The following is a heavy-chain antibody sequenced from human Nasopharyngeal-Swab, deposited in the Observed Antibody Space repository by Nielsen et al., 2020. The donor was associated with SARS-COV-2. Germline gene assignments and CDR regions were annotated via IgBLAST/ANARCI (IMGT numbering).Heavy chain of an antibody. CDR1: GYTFTGYY. CDR2: INPNSGGP. J-gene: IGHJ3*02. D-gene: IGHD2-21*02. Sequence: ASVKVSCKASGYTFTGYYMHWVRQAPGQGLEWMGWINPNSGGPNYAQKFQGWVTMTRDTSISTAYMELSRLRSDDTAVYYCARSHIVVVTDAFDIWGQGTMVTVSS. V-gene: IGHV1-2*04. CDR3: ARSHIVVVTDAFDI.